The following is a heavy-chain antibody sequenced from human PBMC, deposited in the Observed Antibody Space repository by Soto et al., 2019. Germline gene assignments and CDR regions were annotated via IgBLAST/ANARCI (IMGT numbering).Heavy chain of an antibody. CDR1: GASISGTTYY. V-gene: IGHV4-39*01. J-gene: IGHJ4*02. Sequence: PSETLSLTCTVSGASISGTTYYWGWIRQPPEKGLEWLGSLYYNSGATYYNPSLKSRLTISVDTSKNQFSLKLSSVTAADTSFYYCAKSSEGSYPPFDSWGRGTLVTVSS. D-gene: IGHD1-26*01. CDR2: LYYNSGAT. CDR3: AKSSEGSYPPFDS.